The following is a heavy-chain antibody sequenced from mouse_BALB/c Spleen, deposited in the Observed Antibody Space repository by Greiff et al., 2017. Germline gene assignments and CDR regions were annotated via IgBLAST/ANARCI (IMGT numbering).Heavy chain of an antibody. D-gene: IGHD2-1*01. J-gene: IGHJ3*01. Sequence: DVKLVESGGGLVKPGGSLKLSCAASGFAFSSYDMSWVRQTPEKRLEWVAYISSGGGSTYYPDTVKGRFTISRDNAKNTLYLQMSSLKSEDTAMYYCARHEDYGNSWFAYWGQGTLVTVSA. CDR1: GFAFSSYD. CDR2: ISSGGGST. CDR3: ARHEDYGNSWFAY. V-gene: IGHV5-12-1*01.